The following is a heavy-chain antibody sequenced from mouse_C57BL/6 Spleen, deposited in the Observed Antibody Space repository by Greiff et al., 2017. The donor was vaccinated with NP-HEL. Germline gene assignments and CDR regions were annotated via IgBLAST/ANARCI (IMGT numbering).Heavy chain of an antibody. CDR1: GYAFSSSW. Sequence: VQLQQSGPELVKPGASVKISCKASGYAFSSSWMNWVKQRPGKGLEWIGRIYPGDGDTNYNGKFKGKATLTADKSSSTAYMQLSSLTSKDSAVYFCARGLYYPDYWGQGTSVTVSS. D-gene: IGHD1-1*01. V-gene: IGHV1-82*01. CDR3: ARGLYYPDY. J-gene: IGHJ4*01. CDR2: IYPGDGDT.